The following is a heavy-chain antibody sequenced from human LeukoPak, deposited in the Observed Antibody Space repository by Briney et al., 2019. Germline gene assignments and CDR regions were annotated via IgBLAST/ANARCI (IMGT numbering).Heavy chain of an antibody. Sequence: PGGSLRLSCSASGFTFSSYAMHWVRQAPGKGLEYVSAISSNGGSTYYADSVKGRFTISRDNSKNTLYLQMSSLRAEDTAVYYCVKDRGDFWSGYSFLDYWGQGTLVTVSS. V-gene: IGHV3-64D*06. CDR3: VKDRGDFWSGYSFLDY. CDR1: GFTFSSYA. J-gene: IGHJ4*02. D-gene: IGHD3-3*01. CDR2: ISSNGGST.